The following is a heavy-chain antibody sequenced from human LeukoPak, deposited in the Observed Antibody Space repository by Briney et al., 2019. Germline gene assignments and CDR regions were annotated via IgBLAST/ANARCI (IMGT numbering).Heavy chain of an antibody. CDR2: IIPIFGIA. V-gene: IGHV1-69*04. D-gene: IGHD6-13*01. CDR1: GGTFSSYA. J-gene: IGHJ5*02. Sequence: ASVKVSCKASGGTFSSYAINWVRQAPGQGLEWMGRIIPIFGIANYAQKYQSRVTITADKSMSTAYMELSSLRSEDTAVYYCARYEAAAGNWFDPWGQGTLVTVSS. CDR3: ARYEAAAGNWFDP.